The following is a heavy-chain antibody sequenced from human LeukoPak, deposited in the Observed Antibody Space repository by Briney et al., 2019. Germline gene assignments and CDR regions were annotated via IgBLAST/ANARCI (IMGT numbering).Heavy chain of an antibody. CDR3: ARDPELLWFGEKRRDYYYYYRDV. J-gene: IGHJ6*03. D-gene: IGHD3-10*01. V-gene: IGHV1-2*02. CDR1: GYTFTGYY. Sequence: ASVKVSCKASGYTFTGYYMHWVRQAPGQGLEWMGWINPNSGGTNYAQKFQGRVTMTRDTSISTAYMELSRLRSDDTAVYYCARDPELLWFGEKRRDYYYYYRDVGGKGTTSTVSS. CDR2: INPNSGGT.